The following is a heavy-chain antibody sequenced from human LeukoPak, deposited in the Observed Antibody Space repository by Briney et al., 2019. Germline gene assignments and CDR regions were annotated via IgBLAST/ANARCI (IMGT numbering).Heavy chain of an antibody. CDR1: GGSFSGYY. V-gene: IGHV4-34*01. J-gene: IGHJ4*02. CDR2: INHSGST. D-gene: IGHD3-22*01. Sequence: SETLSLTCAVYGGSFSGYYWSWIRQPPRKGLEWIGEINHSGSTNYNPSLKSRVTISVDTSKNQFSLKLSSVTAADTAVYYCARRLRYYDSSGYYMGLYFDYWGQGTLVTVSS. CDR3: ARRLRYYDSSGYYMGLYFDY.